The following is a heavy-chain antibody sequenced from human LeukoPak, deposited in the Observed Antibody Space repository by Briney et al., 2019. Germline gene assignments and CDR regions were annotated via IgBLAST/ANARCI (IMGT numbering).Heavy chain of an antibody. D-gene: IGHD3/OR15-3a*01. CDR3: ARAFGLTDY. CDR2: ISSSSSTI. Sequence: QAGGSLRLSCAASGFTVSSYSMNWVRQAPGKGLEWVSYISSSSSTIYYADSVKGRFTISRDNAKNSLYLQMSSLRDEDTAVYYCARAFGLTDYWGQGTLVTVSS. J-gene: IGHJ4*02. CDR1: GFTVSSYS. V-gene: IGHV3-48*02.